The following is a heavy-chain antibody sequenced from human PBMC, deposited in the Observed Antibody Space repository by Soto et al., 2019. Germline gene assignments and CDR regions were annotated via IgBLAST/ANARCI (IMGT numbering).Heavy chain of an antibody. CDR3: VKEARHADV. CDR1: GFSFSHNY. V-gene: IGHV3-11*06. Sequence: QVQLVESGGGLVKPGGSLRLSCAASGFSFSHNYMNWIRQVPGKGLEWLSYISGSSSDTNYADSVRGRFTISRDNAKNSLYLQMNSLRVEDTGVYYCVKEARHADVWGQGTTVTVSS. D-gene: IGHD6-6*01. CDR2: ISGSSSDT. J-gene: IGHJ6*02.